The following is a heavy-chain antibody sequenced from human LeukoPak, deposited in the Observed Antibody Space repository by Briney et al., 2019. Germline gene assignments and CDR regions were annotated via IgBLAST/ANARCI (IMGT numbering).Heavy chain of an antibody. D-gene: IGHD5-24*01. CDR3: VKSAGKDGYRDVFDI. CDR1: GITFSNPA. J-gene: IGHJ3*02. Sequence: GGSLRLSCVPSGITFSNPALNWVRQAPGKGLEWVATITKNGDKTYYADSVRGLFTISRDTFRDTLYLQMNSLRAEDTAVYHCVKSAGKDGYRDVFDIWGQGTVVTVSS. V-gene: IGHV3-23*01. CDR2: ITKNGDKT.